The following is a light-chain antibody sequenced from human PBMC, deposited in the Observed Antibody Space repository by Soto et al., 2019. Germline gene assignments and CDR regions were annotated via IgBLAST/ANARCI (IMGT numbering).Light chain of an antibody. CDR3: QQYATSPLT. CDR1: QNVSNNY. CDR2: DAS. J-gene: IGKJ4*01. Sequence: TVLTQSPATLSLSPGERATLSCGASQNVSNNYLAWYQQKPGLAPRLLISDASSRATGIPDGFGGRGSGTDFTLTISRLEPEDFAVYYCQQYATSPLTFGGGTKVEIK. V-gene: IGKV3D-20*01.